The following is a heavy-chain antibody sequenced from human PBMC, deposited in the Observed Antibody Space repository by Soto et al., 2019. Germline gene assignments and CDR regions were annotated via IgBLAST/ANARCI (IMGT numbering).Heavy chain of an antibody. Sequence: GGSLRLSCAASGFTFSSYGMHWVRQAPGKGLEWVAVIWYDGSNKYYADSVKGRFTISRDNSKNTLYPQMNSLRAEDTAVYYCARGNWDWNPLSDWFDPWGQGTLVTVSS. CDR3: ARGNWDWNPLSDWFDP. V-gene: IGHV3-33*01. D-gene: IGHD1-7*01. J-gene: IGHJ5*02. CDR1: GFTFSSYG. CDR2: IWYDGSNK.